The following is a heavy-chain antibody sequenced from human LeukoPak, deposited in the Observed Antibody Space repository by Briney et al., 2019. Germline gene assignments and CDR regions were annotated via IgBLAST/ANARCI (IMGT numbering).Heavy chain of an antibody. J-gene: IGHJ4*02. CDR2: ISWNSGSI. Sequence: PGRSLRLSCAASGFTFDDYAMHWVRQAPGKGLEWVSGISWNSGSIGYADSVKGRFTISRDNAKNSLYLQMNSLRAEDMALYYCAKVQGASGVLFFEVWGQGTLVPVSS. CDR3: AKVQGASGVLFFEV. CDR1: GFTFDDYA. D-gene: IGHD3-10*01. V-gene: IGHV3-9*03.